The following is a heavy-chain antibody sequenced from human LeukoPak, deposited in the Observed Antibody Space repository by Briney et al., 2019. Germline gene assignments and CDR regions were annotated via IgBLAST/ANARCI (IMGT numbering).Heavy chain of an antibody. CDR3: AKDLYYFGSGSHDY. Sequence: QPGGSLRLSCAASGFPFSSNAMSWVRQAPGKGLEWVSTISNSGAYTYYADSVKGRFTISRDNSKNTLYLQMNSLRAEDTAVYYCAKDLYYFGSGSHDYWGQGTLVTVSS. CDR1: GFPFSSNA. CDR2: ISNSGAYT. J-gene: IGHJ4*02. V-gene: IGHV3-23*01. D-gene: IGHD3-10*01.